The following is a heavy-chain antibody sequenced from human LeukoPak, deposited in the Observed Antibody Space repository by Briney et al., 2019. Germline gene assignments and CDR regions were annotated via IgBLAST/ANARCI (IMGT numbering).Heavy chain of an antibody. V-gene: IGHV4-59*08. CDR2: IYYSGST. Sequence: SETLSLTCTVSGGSISSYYWGWIRQPPGKGLEWIGYIYYSGSTNYNPSLKSRVTISVDTSKNQFSLKLSSVTAADTAVYYCARHGENYDYVWGSYRSYYFDYWGQGTLVTVSS. J-gene: IGHJ4*02. D-gene: IGHD3-16*02. CDR3: ARHGENYDYVWGSYRSYYFDY. CDR1: GGSISSYY.